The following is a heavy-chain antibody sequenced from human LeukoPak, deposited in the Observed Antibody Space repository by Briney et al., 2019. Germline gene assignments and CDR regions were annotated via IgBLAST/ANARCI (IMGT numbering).Heavy chain of an antibody. Sequence: SETLSLTCIVSGGSVSSGSYYWSWIRQPPGKGLEWIGYIYNSVRTNYNPSLKSRVTISVDTSKNQLSLKLSSVTAADTAVYFCVRDLVATIDHYYYGMDVWGQGTTLTVSS. J-gene: IGHJ6*02. V-gene: IGHV4-61*01. CDR2: IYNSVRT. D-gene: IGHD5-12*01. CDR3: VRDLVATIDHYYYGMDV. CDR1: GGSVSSGSYY.